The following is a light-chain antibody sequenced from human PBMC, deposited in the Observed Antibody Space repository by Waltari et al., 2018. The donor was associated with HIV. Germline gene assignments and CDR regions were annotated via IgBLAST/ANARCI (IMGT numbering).Light chain of an antibody. CDR3: QVWDSTNHHVV. Sequence: SYVLTQPPSVSVAPGAAATISCGGWNLASKSVHLYRQHPGQAPVLVTRFNSDRPSGIPDRFSGSTSGNTATLTISRVEVGDEADYYCQVWDSTNHHVVFGGGTELTVL. J-gene: IGLJ3*02. CDR2: FNS. V-gene: IGLV3-21*04. CDR1: NLASKS.